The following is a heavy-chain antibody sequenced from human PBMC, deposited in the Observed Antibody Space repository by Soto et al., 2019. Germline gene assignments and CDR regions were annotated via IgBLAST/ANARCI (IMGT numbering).Heavy chain of an antibody. CDR3: ARGLNGYGDYRWFDP. CDR2: INHSGST. D-gene: IGHD4-17*01. CDR1: GGSFSGYS. J-gene: IGHJ5*02. V-gene: IGHV4-34*01. Sequence: QVQLQQWGAGLLKPSETLSLTCAVYGGSFSGYSWSWIRQPQGQGLEWIGEINHSGSTNYNPSLKSGVTTSVDTSKSQFSLRLSSVTAADTVVYYCARGLNGYGDYRWFDPWGQGSLVTVSS.